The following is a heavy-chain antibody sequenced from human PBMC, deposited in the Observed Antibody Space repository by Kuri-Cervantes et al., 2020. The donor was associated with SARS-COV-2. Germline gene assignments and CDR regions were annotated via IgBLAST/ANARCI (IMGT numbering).Heavy chain of an antibody. CDR3: ARSPRCSTTSCYYGMDV. V-gene: IGHV3-21*04. Sequence: GESLKISCAASGFTFSSYSMNWVRQAPGKGLEWVSSISSSSSYIYYADSVKGRFTISRDNSKNTLSLQMNSLRAEDTAVYYCARSPRCSTTSCYYGMDVWGPGTTVTVSS. D-gene: IGHD2-2*01. CDR1: GFTFSSYS. CDR2: ISSSSSYI. J-gene: IGHJ6*02.